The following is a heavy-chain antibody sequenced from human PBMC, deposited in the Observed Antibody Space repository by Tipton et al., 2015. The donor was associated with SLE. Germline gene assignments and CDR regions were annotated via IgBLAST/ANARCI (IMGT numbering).Heavy chain of an antibody. J-gene: IGHJ4*02. V-gene: IGHV3-23*01. CDR3: AKDSEVVVAANGLDY. CDR1: GFSFSNYA. Sequence: GSLRLSCAASGFSFSNYAMSWVRQAPGKGLEWVSAISGSASTTYYAGSVEGRFTISRDNSQNTLYLQMNSLRAEDTAIYYCAKDSEVVVAANGLDYWGQGTLVTVSS. D-gene: IGHD2-15*01. CDR2: ISGSASTT.